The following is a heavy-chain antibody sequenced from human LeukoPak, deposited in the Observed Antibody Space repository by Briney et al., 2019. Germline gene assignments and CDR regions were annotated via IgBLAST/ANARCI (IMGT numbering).Heavy chain of an antibody. CDR1: GFTFSSYG. V-gene: IGHV3-30*18. D-gene: IGHD3-3*01. Sequence: PGGSLRLSCAASGFTFSSYGMHWVRQAPGKGLEWVAVISYDGSNKYYADSVKGRFTISRDNSKNTLYLQINSLRAEDTAVYYCAKDGLYDFWSGYPPYYFDYWGQGTLVTVSS. J-gene: IGHJ4*02. CDR2: ISYDGSNK. CDR3: AKDGLYDFWSGYPPYYFDY.